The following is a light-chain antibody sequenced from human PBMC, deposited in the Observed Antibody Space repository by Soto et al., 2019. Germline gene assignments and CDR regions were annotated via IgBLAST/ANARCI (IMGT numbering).Light chain of an antibody. CDR2: EVS. J-gene: IGLJ3*02. V-gene: IGLV2-14*01. CDR1: SSDVGAYNY. Sequence: QSVLTQPASVSGPPGQSITISCTGTSSDVGAYNYVSWYQQHPGKAPKLMIYEVSNRPSGVSNRFSGSKSGNTASLTISGLQAEDEADYYCSSYISSSSWVFGGGTKVTVL. CDR3: SSYISSSSWV.